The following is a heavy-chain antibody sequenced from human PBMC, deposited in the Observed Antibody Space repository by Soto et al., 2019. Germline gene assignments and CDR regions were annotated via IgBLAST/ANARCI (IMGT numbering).Heavy chain of an antibody. CDR3: ARGGCSSTSCYPLYGMDV. D-gene: IGHD2-2*01. CDR1: GDSVSSNSAA. J-gene: IGHJ6*02. Sequence: SQTLSLTCAISGDSVSSNSAAWNWIRQSPSRGLEWLGRTYYGSKWYNDYAVSVKSRITINPDTSKNQFSLQLNSVTPEDTAVYYCARGGCSSTSCYPLYGMDVWGQGTTVTVCS. V-gene: IGHV6-1*01. CDR2: TYYGSKWYN.